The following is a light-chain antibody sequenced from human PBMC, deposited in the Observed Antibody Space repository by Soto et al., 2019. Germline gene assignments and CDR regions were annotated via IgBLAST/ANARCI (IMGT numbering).Light chain of an antibody. CDR2: DVS. CDR3: SSYTSSSTLYV. Sequence: HSALTQPASVSGSPGQSITISCTGTSSDVGGYNYVSWYQQHPGKAPKLMIYDVSNRPSGVSNRFSGSKSGNTASLTISGLQAEDEADYYCSSYTSSSTLYVFGTGTTVTVL. CDR1: SSDVGGYNY. J-gene: IGLJ1*01. V-gene: IGLV2-14*01.